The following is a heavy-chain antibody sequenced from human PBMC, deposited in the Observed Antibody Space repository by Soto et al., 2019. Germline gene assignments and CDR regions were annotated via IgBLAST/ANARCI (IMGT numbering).Heavy chain of an antibody. CDR1: GYTFTGYF. CDR2: INPNSGGT. CDR3: ARGWELVMGANY. V-gene: IGHV1-2*02. Sequence: ASVKVSCKASGYTFTGYFIHWVRQAPGQGLEWMGWINPNSGGTNFAQKFQGRVTMTRDTSISTAYLGLSSLKSDDTAVYFCARGWELVMGANYWGQGTLVTVSS. D-gene: IGHD1-26*01. J-gene: IGHJ4*02.